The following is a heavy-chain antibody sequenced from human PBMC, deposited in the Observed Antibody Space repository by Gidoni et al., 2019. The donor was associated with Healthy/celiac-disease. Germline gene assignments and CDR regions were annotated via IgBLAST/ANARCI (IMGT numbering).Heavy chain of an antibody. V-gene: IGHV4-59*01. D-gene: IGHD6-6*01. Sequence: QVQLQESGPGLVKPSETLSLTCPVSGGSISSYYWSWIRQPPGRGLEWIGYVSYSGSTNYNPSLKSRVTISVDTSKNQFSLKLSSVTAADTAVYYCAKSPVYSGSSGLLLFDYWGQGTLVTVSS. CDR3: AKSPVYSGSSGLLLFDY. J-gene: IGHJ4*02. CDR1: GGSISSYY. CDR2: VSYSGST.